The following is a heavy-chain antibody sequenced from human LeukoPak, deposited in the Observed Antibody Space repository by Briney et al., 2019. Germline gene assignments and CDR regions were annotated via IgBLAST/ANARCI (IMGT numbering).Heavy chain of an antibody. D-gene: IGHD3-10*01. V-gene: IGHV3-7*01. CDR2: IKQDGSEK. CDR3: ARGSYYYGSGSYLPVDY. Sequence: GGSLRLSCAASGFTFSSYWMSWVRQAPGKGLGRVANIKQDGSEKYYVDTVKGRFTISRDNAKNSLYLQMNSLRAEDTAVYYCARGSYYYGSGSYLPVDYWGQGTLVTVSS. CDR1: GFTFSSYW. J-gene: IGHJ4*02.